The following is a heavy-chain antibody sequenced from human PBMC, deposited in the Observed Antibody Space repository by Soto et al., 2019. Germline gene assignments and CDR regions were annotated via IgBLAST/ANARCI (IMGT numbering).Heavy chain of an antibody. D-gene: IGHD3-9*01. V-gene: IGHV3-23*01. J-gene: IGHJ5*02. CDR2: ISGSGGST. Sequence: EVQLLESGGGLVQPGGSLRLSCAASGFTFSSYAMSWVRQAPGKGLEWVSAISGSGGSTYYADSVKGRFTISRDNSKNTLYLQMNSLRAEDTAVYYCAKDGNPIPYLTGYYRLGWFDPWGQGTPVTVSS. CDR1: GFTFSSYA. CDR3: AKDGNPIPYLTGYYRLGWFDP.